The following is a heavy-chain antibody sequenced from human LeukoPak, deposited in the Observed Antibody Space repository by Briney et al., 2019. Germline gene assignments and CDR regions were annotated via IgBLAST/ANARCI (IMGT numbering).Heavy chain of an antibody. CDR3: ARDMSSGWYSNFDY. CDR2: ISSSSSTYI. CDR1: GFTFSSYS. Sequence: GGSLRLSCVASGFTFSSYSMSWVRQAPGKGLEWVSSISSSSSTYIYYADSVKGRFTISRDNAKNSLYLQMNSLRVEDTAVYYCARDMSSGWYSNFDYWGQGTLVTVSS. V-gene: IGHV3-21*01. D-gene: IGHD6-19*01. J-gene: IGHJ4*02.